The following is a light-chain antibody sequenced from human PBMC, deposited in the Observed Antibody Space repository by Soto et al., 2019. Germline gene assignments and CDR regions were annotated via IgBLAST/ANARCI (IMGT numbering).Light chain of an antibody. CDR2: GAF. CDR3: QQYGSSLGT. CDR1: QSVSSSY. J-gene: IGKJ3*01. Sequence: EIVLTQSPGTLSLSPGERATLSCRASQSVSSSYLAWYQQKPGQAPRLLIYGAFSSATGTPDRFSGSGSGTDFTLTISRLEPEDFAVYYCQQYGSSLGTFGPGTKVDIK. V-gene: IGKV3-20*01.